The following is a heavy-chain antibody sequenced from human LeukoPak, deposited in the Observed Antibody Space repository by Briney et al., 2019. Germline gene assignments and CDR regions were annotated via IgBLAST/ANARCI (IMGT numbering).Heavy chain of an antibody. D-gene: IGHD6-13*01. CDR1: GFTVSSNY. V-gene: IGHV3-66*02. CDR2: IYSGGST. Sequence: GGSLRLSCAASGFTVSSNYMSWVRQAPGKGLEWVSVIYSGGSTYYADSVKGRFTISRDDSKNTLYLQMNSLRIEDTAVFYCAKGPKQLVFVRGSYFDDWGQGTLVTVSS. CDR3: AKGPKQLVFVRGSYFDD. J-gene: IGHJ4*02.